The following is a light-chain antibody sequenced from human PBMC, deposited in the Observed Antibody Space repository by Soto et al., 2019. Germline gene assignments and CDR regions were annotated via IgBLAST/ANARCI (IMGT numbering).Light chain of an antibody. V-gene: IGKV1-27*01. J-gene: IGKJ1*01. CDR3: QKYNSAPWT. Sequence: DIKITHSPSPFSASVGDRFTITCRASQGISNYLACNQQKPGKVPKLLIYAASTLQSGVPSRFSGSGSGTDFTLTISSLQPEDVATYYCQKYNSAPWTFGQGTKVEIK. CDR2: AAS. CDR1: QGISNY.